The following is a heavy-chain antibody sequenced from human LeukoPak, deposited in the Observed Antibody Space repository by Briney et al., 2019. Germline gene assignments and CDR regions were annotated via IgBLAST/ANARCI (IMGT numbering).Heavy chain of an antibody. CDR1: GYTFTGYY. D-gene: IGHD2-21*02. J-gene: IGHJ5*02. V-gene: IGHV1-2*02. Sequence: ASVKVSCKASGYTFTGYYMHWVRQAPGQGLEWMGWINPNSGGTDYAQKFQGRVTMTRDTSISTAYMELSRLRSDDTAVYYCARRSGVTSRRWFDPWGQGTLVTVSS. CDR2: INPNSGGT. CDR3: ARRSGVTSRRWFDP.